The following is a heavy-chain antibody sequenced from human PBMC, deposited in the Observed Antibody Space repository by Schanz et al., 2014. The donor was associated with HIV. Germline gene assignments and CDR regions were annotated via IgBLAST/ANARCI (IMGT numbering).Heavy chain of an antibody. D-gene: IGHD2-21*02. CDR1: GFSFDNYG. V-gene: IGHV3-30*03. Sequence: QMQLVESGGGVVRPGRSLKLSCAASGFSFDNYGMHWVRQAPGKGLEWVAATSYDERHKDYADSVKGRFTISKDRSKNTLFLQMDGLQPEDTAVYYCARNFYCGGDCYNVYYFDSWGRGTQVTVSS. J-gene: IGHJ4*02. CDR2: TSYDERHK. CDR3: ARNFYCGGDCYNVYYFDS.